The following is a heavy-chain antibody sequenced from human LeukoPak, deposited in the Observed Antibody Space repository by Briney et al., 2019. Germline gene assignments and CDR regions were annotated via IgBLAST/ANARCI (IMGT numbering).Heavy chain of an antibody. CDR1: GGTFXSYA. CDR2: XXPIFGTA. J-gene: IGHJ6*02. CDR3: ARARTTVAESGLYYYYYGMDV. Sequence: KVSCKASGGTFXSYAXSWVRQXPGQGLEXMGXXXPIFGTANYAQKFQGRVTITADESTSTAYMELSSLRSEDTAVYYCARARTTVAESGLYYYYYGMDVWGQGTTVTVPS. V-gene: IGHV1-69*01. D-gene: IGHD4-23*01.